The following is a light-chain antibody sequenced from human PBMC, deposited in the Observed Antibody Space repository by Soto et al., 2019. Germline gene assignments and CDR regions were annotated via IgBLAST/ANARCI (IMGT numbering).Light chain of an antibody. CDR1: QDISKY. CDR3: QQYHSLPFT. J-gene: IGKJ3*01. V-gene: IGKV1-33*01. CDR2: EAS. Sequence: DIQMTQSPSSLSASVGDRITITCQASQDISKYLIWYQQTPGKAPKFLIYEASNLERGVPSRFSGSGSGTDFTFTINSLQPEDIATYYCQQYHSLPFTFGPGTKFDIK.